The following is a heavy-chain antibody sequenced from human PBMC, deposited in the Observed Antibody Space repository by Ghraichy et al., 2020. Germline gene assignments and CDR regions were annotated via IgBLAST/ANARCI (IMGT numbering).Heavy chain of an antibody. D-gene: IGHD2-15*01. CDR1: GGSFSGYY. Sequence: SETLSLTCAVYGGSFSGYYWSWIRQPPGKGLEWIGEINHSGSTNYNPSLKSRVTISVDTSKNQFSLKLSSVTAADTAVYYCARGADCSGGSCWGGYNWFDPWGQGTLVTVSS. CDR2: INHSGST. CDR3: ARGADCSGGSCWGGYNWFDP. J-gene: IGHJ5*02. V-gene: IGHV4-34*01.